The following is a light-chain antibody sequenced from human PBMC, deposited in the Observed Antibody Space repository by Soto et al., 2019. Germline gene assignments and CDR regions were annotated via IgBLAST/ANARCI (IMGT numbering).Light chain of an antibody. Sequence: QSALTQPPSVSGPPGQSVAISCTGASSDIGSYDRVSWYHQPPGTAPKLIIYDVSNRPSGVPDRFSGAKSGNTASLTISGLQAEDEADYYCSSFTPSDTYVFGTGTKLTVL. CDR3: SSFTPSDTYV. CDR1: SSDIGSYDR. V-gene: IGLV2-18*02. CDR2: DVS. J-gene: IGLJ1*01.